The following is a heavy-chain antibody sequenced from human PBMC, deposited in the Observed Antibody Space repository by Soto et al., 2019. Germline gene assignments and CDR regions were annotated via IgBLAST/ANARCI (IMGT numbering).Heavy chain of an antibody. CDR3: ARDSGYSSSWGFDP. V-gene: IGHV4-31*03. J-gene: IGHJ5*02. CDR1: GGSISSGGYY. D-gene: IGHD6-13*01. CDR2: IYYSGST. Sequence: SETLSLTCTVSGGSISSGGYYWSWIRQHPGKGLEWIGYIYYSGSTYYNPSLKSRVTISVDTSKNQFSLKLSSVTAADTAVYYCARDSGYSSSWGFDPWGQGTLVTVPQ.